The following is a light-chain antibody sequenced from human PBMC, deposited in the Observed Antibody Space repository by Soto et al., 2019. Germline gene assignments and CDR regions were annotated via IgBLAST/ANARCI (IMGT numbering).Light chain of an antibody. CDR1: QDISNY. CDR3: QQLNSYPRT. J-gene: IGKJ2*01. CDR2: AAS. V-gene: IGKV1-9*01. Sequence: DIQLTQSPSFLSASIGDRVTITGRASQDISNYLAWYRQKPGQAPKVLIYAASTLQSGVPSRFSGSGSETEFTLTISSLQPEDFATYCCQQLNSYPRTFGQGTKLEIK.